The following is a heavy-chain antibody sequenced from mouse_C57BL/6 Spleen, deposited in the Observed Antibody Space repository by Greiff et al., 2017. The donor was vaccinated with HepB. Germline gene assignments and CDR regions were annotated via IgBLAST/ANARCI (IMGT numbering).Heavy chain of an antibody. CDR1: GYTFTDYE. CDR2: IDPATGGT. D-gene: IGHD1-1*01. V-gene: IGHV1-15*01. J-gene: IGHJ1*03. CDR3: TRFYYYGSRYFDF. Sequence: QVHVKQSGAELVRPGASVTLSCKASGYTFTDYEMHWVKQTPVHGLEWIGAIDPATGGTAYNQKFKGKAILTADKSSSTAYMELRSLTSEDSAVYYCTRFYYYGSRYFDFWGTGTTVTVSS.